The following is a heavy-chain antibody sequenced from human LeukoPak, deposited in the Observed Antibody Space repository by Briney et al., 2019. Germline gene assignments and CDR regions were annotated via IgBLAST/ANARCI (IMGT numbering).Heavy chain of an antibody. V-gene: IGHV3-30-3*01. CDR2: ISYDGSNK. J-gene: IGHJ4*02. CDR1: GFTFSSYA. Sequence: GGSLRLSCAASGFTFSSYAIHWVPQAPGKGLEWVAVISYDGSNKYYADSVKGRFTISRDNSKNTLYLQMNSLRAEDTAVYYCARDRYGSGSYYNLFDYWGQGTLVTVSS. CDR3: ARDRYGSGSYYNLFDY. D-gene: IGHD3-10*01.